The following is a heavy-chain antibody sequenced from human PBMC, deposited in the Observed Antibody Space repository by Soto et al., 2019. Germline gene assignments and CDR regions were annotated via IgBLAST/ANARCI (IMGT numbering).Heavy chain of an antibody. J-gene: IGHJ6*01. CDR3: ARVPGLAAAGKEYYYYYYGMDV. Sequence: SETLSLTCTVSGGSISSGGYYWSWIPQHPGKGLEWIGYIYYSGGTYYNPSLKSRVNISVDTSKNQFSLKLSSVTSADTAVYHCARVPGLAAAGKEYYYYYYGMDVWGQGTTVTISS. D-gene: IGHD6-13*01. CDR2: IYYSGGT. V-gene: IGHV4-31*03. CDR1: GGSISSGGYY.